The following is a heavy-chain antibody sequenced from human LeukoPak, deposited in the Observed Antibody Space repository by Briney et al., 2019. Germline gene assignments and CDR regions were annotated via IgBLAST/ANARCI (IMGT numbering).Heavy chain of an antibody. CDR2: VTGSGSST. CDR1: GFTFSSYA. J-gene: IGHJ4*02. CDR3: AKGPLGYCTAGACYFHY. V-gene: IGHV3-23*01. Sequence: QAGGSLRLSCAASGFTFSSYAMTWVRQAPGKGLEWVSTVTGSGSSTYYGDSVGGRFTISRDNSKNTLYLQMKALRAEDTAVYYCAKGPLGYCTAGACYFHYWGQGTLVTVSS. D-gene: IGHD2-8*02.